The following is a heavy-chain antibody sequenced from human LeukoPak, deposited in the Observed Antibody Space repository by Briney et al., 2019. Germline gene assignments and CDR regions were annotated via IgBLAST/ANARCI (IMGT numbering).Heavy chain of an antibody. Sequence: ASVKVSCKASGGTFSSYAISWVRQAPGQGLEWMGGIIPIFGTANYAQKFQGRVTITADESTSTAYMELSSLRSEDTAVYYCARDTDPHRLLSRFDPWGQGTLVTVSS. D-gene: IGHD2-2*01. CDR2: IIPIFGTA. CDR1: GGTFSSYA. J-gene: IGHJ5*02. CDR3: ARDTDPHRLLSRFDP. V-gene: IGHV1-69*13.